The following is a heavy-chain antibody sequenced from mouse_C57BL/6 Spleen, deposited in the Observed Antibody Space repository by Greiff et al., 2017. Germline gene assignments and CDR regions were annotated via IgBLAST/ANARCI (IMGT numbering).Heavy chain of an antibody. CDR1: GYTFTDYN. CDR3: ASPSTSLYDYPFAY. Sequence: EVQLQQSGPELVKPGASVKMSCKASGYTFTDYNMHWVKQSHGKSLEWIGYINPNNGGTSYNQKFKGKATLTVNKSSSTAYMELRSLTSEDSAVYYCASPSTSLYDYPFAYWGQGTLVTVSA. V-gene: IGHV1-22*01. J-gene: IGHJ3*01. D-gene: IGHD2-4*01. CDR2: INPNNGGT.